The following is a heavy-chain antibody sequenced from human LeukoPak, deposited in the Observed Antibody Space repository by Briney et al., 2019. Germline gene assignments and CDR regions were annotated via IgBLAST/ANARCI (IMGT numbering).Heavy chain of an antibody. CDR2: ISGSGDST. CDR1: GFTFRSYA. J-gene: IGHJ4*02. D-gene: IGHD3-3*01. CDR3: AKVVYDFWSGYDY. V-gene: IGHV3-23*01. Sequence: GSLKLSCAASGFTFRSYAMNWVRQAPGKGLEWVSIISGSGDSTYYSDSVKGRFTISRDNSKNTLYLQMNSLRAEDTAVYYCAKVVYDFWSGYDYWGQGTLVTVSS.